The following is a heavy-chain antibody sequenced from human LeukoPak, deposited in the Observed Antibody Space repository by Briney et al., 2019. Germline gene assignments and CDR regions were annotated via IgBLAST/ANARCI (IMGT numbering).Heavy chain of an antibody. CDR1: GFTFSSYW. CDR2: IKQDGSEK. J-gene: IGHJ4*02. D-gene: IGHD4-17*01. Sequence: PGGSLRLSCAASGFTFSSYWMSWVRQAPGKGLEWVANIKQDGSEKYVDSVKGRFTISRDNAKNSLYLQMNSLRAEDTAVYYCARGAAYGDPFDYWGQGTLVTVSS. V-gene: IGHV3-7*01. CDR3: ARGAAYGDPFDY.